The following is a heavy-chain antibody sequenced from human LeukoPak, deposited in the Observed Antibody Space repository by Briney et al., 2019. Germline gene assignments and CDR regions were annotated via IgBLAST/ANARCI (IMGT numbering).Heavy chain of an antibody. Sequence: PGGSLRPSCAASGFTFSSYEMNWVRQAPGKGLEGVSYISSSGSTIYYADSVKGRFTISRDNAKNSLYLQMNSLRAEDTAVYYCARDSYCSGGSCLPFFDYWGQGTLVTVSS. J-gene: IGHJ4*02. V-gene: IGHV3-48*03. CDR2: ISSSGSTI. CDR3: ARDSYCSGGSCLPFFDY. D-gene: IGHD2-15*01. CDR1: GFTFSSYE.